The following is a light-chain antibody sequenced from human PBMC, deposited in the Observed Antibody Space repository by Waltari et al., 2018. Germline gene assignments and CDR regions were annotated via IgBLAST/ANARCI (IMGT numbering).Light chain of an antibody. J-gene: IGLJ2*01. CDR3: GGWDDNLNGWV. CDR2: RDN. Sequence: QSVMTQPPSTSGTPGQRVIISCSGSSSNIGNNHVYWYQRLPGAAPKLLIYRDNERPSGVPVRFSVSKSGTSASLAISGVRSEDEADYYCGGWDDNLNGWVFGGGTRLTVL. V-gene: IGLV1-47*01. CDR1: SSNIGNNH.